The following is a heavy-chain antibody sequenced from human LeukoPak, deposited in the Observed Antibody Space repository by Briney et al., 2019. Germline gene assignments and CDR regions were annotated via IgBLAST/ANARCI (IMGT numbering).Heavy chain of an antibody. D-gene: IGHD6-25*01. V-gene: IGHV4-34*01. CDR2: INHSGST. J-gene: IGHJ4*02. Sequence: SETLSLTCAVYGGSFNGYYWTWIRQPPGKGLEWIGEINHSGSTDYNPSLKSRVTISVDTSKNQFSLKLNSVTAADTAVYYCTRGQLRLSNWGQGSLVIVSS. CDR3: TRGQLRLSN. CDR1: GGSFNGYY.